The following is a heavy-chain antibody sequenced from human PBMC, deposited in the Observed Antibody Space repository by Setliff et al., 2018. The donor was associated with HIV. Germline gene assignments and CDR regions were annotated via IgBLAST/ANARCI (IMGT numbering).Heavy chain of an antibody. V-gene: IGHV5-51*01. Sequence: PGESLKISCRVSGYSFTSYWIAWVRQTPGRGLEWMGNIYPGDSETRYSPSFVGQVTFSVDKSVNTAYLQRRSLKASDTAMYYCARGGLYDSGGYYPPPAGRIDSWGPGTLVTVSS. D-gene: IGHD3-22*01. CDR1: GYSFTSYW. CDR2: IYPGDSET. CDR3: ARGGLYDSGGYYPPPAGRIDS. J-gene: IGHJ4*02.